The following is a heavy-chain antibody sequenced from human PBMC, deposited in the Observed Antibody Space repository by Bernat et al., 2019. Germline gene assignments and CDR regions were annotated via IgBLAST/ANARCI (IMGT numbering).Heavy chain of an antibody. CDR2: IWYDGSNK. D-gene: IGHD3-9*01. Sequence: QVQLVESGRGVVQPGRSLRLSCAASGFTFSSYGMHWVRQAPGKGLEWVAVIWYDGSNKYYADSVKGRFTISRDNSKNTLYLQMNSLRAEDTAVYYCARSPSLYDILTGPLDYWGQGTLVTVSS. J-gene: IGHJ4*02. CDR3: ARSPSLYDILTGPLDY. CDR1: GFTFSSYG. V-gene: IGHV3-33*01.